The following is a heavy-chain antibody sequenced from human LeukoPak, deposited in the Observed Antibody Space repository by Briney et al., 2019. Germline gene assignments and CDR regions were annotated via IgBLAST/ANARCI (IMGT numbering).Heavy chain of an antibody. J-gene: IGHJ4*02. CDR1: GGSISSYY. D-gene: IGHD4-11*01. Sequence: SETLSLTCTVSGGSISSYYLSWIRQPPGKGLEWIGYIYYSGSTNYNPSLKSRVTISVDTSKNQFSLKLSSVTAADTAVYYCARTAYSHFDYWGQGTLVIVSS. V-gene: IGHV4-59*01. CDR3: ARTAYSHFDY. CDR2: IYYSGST.